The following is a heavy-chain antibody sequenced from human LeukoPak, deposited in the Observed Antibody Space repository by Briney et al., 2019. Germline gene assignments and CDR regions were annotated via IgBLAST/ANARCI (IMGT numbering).Heavy chain of an antibody. D-gene: IGHD5-18*01. CDR2: ISGSGGRT. V-gene: IGHV3-23*01. CDR1: GFTFSSFA. J-gene: IGHJ4*02. Sequence: GGSLRLSCAASGFTFSSFAMSWVRQAPGKGLEWVSAISGSGGRTYYADSVKGRFTISRDTSKNTLSLQMNSLRVEDTALYYCAKEDASYSYGRVWGQGTLVTASS. CDR3: AKEDASYSYGRV.